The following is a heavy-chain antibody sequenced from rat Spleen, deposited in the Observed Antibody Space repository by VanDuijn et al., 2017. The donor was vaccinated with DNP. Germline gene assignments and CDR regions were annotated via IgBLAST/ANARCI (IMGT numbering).Heavy chain of an antibody. J-gene: IGHJ2*01. D-gene: IGHD1-4*01. CDR3: ARGNYPGINTFDY. CDR1: GFTFTNFP. V-gene: IGHV5-46*01. CDR2: ISYDGVTT. Sequence: EVQLVESGGGLVQPGRSMKLSCAASGFTFTNFPMAWVRQAPTKGLEWVASISYDGVTTYYRDSVKGRFTISRDNAKSTLYLQMESLRSEDTATYYCARGNYPGINTFDYWGQGVMVTVSS.